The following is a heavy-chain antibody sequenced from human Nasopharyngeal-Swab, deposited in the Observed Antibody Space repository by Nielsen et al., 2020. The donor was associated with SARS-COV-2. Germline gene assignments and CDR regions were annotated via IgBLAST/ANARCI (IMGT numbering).Heavy chain of an antibody. CDR2: INPGGGSA. CDR1: GYIFTRYY. J-gene: IGHJ5*02. D-gene: IGHD2-15*01. CDR3: ARGGDPREVVAATDCFDP. Sequence: ASVKVPCKASGYIFTRYYIHWVRQAPGQGLEWMGIINPGGGSARYSQNFQGRVTMTRDTSTSTVYMELSSLRSEDTAVYYCARGGDPREVVAATDCFDPWGQGTLVTVSS. V-gene: IGHV1-46*01.